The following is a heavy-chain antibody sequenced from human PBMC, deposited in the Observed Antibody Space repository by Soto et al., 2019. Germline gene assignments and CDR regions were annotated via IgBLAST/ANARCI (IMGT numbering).Heavy chain of an antibody. J-gene: IGHJ4*02. Sequence: SETLSLTCTVSGGSISSYYWSWIRQPPGKGLEWIGYIHYSGSTNYNPSLKSRVTISVDTSKNQFSLKLSSVTAADTAVYYCARGRVPAATHFDYWGQGTLVTVSS. CDR1: GGSISSYY. CDR2: IHYSGST. D-gene: IGHD2-2*01. V-gene: IGHV4-59*08. CDR3: ARGRVPAATHFDY.